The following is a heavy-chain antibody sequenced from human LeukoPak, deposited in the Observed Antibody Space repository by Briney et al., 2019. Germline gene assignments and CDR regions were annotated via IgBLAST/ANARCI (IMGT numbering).Heavy chain of an antibody. Sequence: GGSLRLSCAASGSSFDDYGMSRVRQAPGKGLEWVSGINWNGGSTGYADSVKGRFTISRDNAKNSLYLQMNSLRAEDTALYYCARDAVLRNIAAAGYFDYWGQGTLVTVSS. CDR2: INWNGGST. V-gene: IGHV3-20*04. D-gene: IGHD6-13*01. CDR1: GSSFDDYG. CDR3: ARDAVLRNIAAAGYFDY. J-gene: IGHJ4*02.